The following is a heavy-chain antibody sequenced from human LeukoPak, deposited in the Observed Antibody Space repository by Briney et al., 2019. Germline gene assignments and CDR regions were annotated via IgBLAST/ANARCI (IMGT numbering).Heavy chain of an antibody. Sequence: GGSLRLSCAASGFSLSAYWMTWVREAPGKGLEWVANINRDGSQRNHVDSVKGRFTISRDNAKNSLYLQMNSLRAEDTAVYYCAAGGYDYVWGSSRSNWFDPWGQGTLVTVS. D-gene: IGHD3-16*02. V-gene: IGHV3-7*01. CDR1: GFSLSAYW. CDR2: INRDGSQR. CDR3: AAGGYDYVWGSSRSNWFDP. J-gene: IGHJ5*02.